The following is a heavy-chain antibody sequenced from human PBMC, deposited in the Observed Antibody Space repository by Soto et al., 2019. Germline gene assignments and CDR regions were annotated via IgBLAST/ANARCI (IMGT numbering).Heavy chain of an antibody. J-gene: IGHJ3*02. V-gene: IGHV3-7*01. CDR3: ARGDMVRENDAFDI. CDR1: GFTFSSFW. CDR2: IKPDGSEK. Sequence: EAQLVESGGGLVQPGGSLRLSCAASGFTFSSFWMNWVRQTPGKGLEWVAHIKPDGSEKYFVDSVRGRFTFSRDNAKNSVYLQMNSLRAEDTAVYYCARGDMVRENDAFDIWGQGTMVTVSS. D-gene: IGHD3-10*01.